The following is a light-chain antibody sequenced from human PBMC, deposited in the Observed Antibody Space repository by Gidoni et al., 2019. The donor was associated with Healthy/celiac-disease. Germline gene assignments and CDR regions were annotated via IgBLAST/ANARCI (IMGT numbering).Light chain of an antibody. Sequence: SSELTQSSAVSLALGQTVRITCQGDSLRSYYASWYQQKPGQAPVLVIYGKNNRPSGIPDRFSGSSSGNTASLTITGAQAEDEADYYCNSRDSSGNWVFGGGTKLTVL. V-gene: IGLV3-19*01. J-gene: IGLJ3*02. CDR1: SLRSYY. CDR2: GKN. CDR3: NSRDSSGNWV.